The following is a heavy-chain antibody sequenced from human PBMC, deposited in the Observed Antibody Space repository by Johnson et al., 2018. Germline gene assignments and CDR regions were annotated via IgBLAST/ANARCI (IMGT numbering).Heavy chain of an antibody. V-gene: IGHV3-23*04. CDR3: ANGTHIGLVTAIYY. CDR2: ISGSSGST. J-gene: IGHJ4*02. D-gene: IGHD2-21*02. Sequence: EVQLVESGGGLVQXGGSLRLXCEASGFTFSTYAMSWVRQAPGKGLEWVSGISGSSGSTYYADSVKGRFTLSRDNSKTTLYLQMNSLRAEDTAVYYWANGTHIGLVTAIYYWGQGTLVTVSS. CDR1: GFTFSTYA.